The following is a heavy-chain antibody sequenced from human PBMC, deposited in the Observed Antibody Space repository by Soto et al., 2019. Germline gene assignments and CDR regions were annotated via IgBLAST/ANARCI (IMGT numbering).Heavy chain of an antibody. J-gene: IGHJ6*02. D-gene: IGHD6-13*01. V-gene: IGHV3-9*01. Sequence: EVQLVESGGGLVQPGRSLRLSCAASGFTFDDYAMHWVRQAPGKGLEWVSGISWNSGSIGYADSVKGRFTISRDNAKNSLYLQMNSLRAEDTALYYCAKDRRGRIYSSSWAYYYYGMDVWGQGTTVTVSS. CDR1: GFTFDDYA. CDR3: AKDRRGRIYSSSWAYYYYGMDV. CDR2: ISWNSGSI.